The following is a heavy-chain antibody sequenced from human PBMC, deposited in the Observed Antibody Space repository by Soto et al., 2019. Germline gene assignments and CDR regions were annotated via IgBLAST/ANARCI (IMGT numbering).Heavy chain of an antibody. V-gene: IGHV4-39*01. D-gene: IGHD2-2*01. Sequence: ETLSPTCTVSGGFISTSSYHGGWIRQPPEKGLEWIANIYDSGNTYNNPSHNSRVAISVDTSKNQTTLKLTSVTAADTAIYYCARSYCSSTTCYNWFDPWGQGTLVTVS. CDR1: GGFISTSSYH. CDR2: IYDSGNT. CDR3: ARSYCSSTTCYNWFDP. J-gene: IGHJ5*02.